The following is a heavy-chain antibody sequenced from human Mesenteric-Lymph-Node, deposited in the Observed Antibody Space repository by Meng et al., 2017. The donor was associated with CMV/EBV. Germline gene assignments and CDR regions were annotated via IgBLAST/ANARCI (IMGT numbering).Heavy chain of an antibody. D-gene: IGHD7-27*01. CDR2: IYYTGST. J-gene: IGHJ5*02. Sequence: SETLSLTCTVSGGSISSYYWSWIRQPPGKGLEWIGYIYYTGSTNYNPSLKSRVTISVDTSKNQFSLKLNSVTAADTAGYYCAREILGTYETNWFDPWGQGTLVTVSS. CDR3: AREILGTYETNWFDP. CDR1: GGSISSYY. V-gene: IGHV4-59*01.